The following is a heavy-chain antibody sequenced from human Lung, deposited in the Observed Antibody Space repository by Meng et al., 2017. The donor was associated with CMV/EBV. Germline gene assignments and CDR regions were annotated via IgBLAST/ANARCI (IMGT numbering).Heavy chain of an antibody. Sequence: GGSXRLXCAASGFTFSGYWMNWVRQAPGKGLEWVANIGRDGSDKYYVDSVKGRFTISRDNTRNSIHLQMNSLKAEDTAVYYCATYLGHCNPGVCQPQYYGLDVXGQGTTVTVS. D-gene: IGHD2-8*01. CDR1: GFTFSGYW. J-gene: IGHJ6*02. V-gene: IGHV3-7*01. CDR2: IGRDGSDK. CDR3: ATYLGHCNPGVCQPQYYGLDV.